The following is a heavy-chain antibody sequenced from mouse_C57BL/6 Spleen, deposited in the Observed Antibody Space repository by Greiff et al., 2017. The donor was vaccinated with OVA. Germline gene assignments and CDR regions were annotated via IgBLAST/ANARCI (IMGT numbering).Heavy chain of an antibody. Sequence: VQLQQSGAELVKPGASVKLSCKASGYTFTSYWMHWVKQRPGQGLEWIGMIHPISGSTNYNEKFKSKATLTVDKSSSTAYMQLSSLTSEDSAVYYCARGTTVVEDYWGQGTTLTVSS. CDR2: IHPISGST. D-gene: IGHD1-1*01. CDR1: GYTFTSYW. J-gene: IGHJ2*01. CDR3: ARGTTVVEDY. V-gene: IGHV1-64*01.